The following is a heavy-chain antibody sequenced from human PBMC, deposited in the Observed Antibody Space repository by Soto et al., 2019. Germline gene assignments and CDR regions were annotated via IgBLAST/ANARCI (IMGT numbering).Heavy chain of an antibody. J-gene: IGHJ6*02. Sequence: QPGGSLRLSCAASGFTFSSYAMSWVRQAPGKGLEWVSAISGSGGSTYYADSVKGRFTISRDNSKNTLYLQMNSLRAEDTAVYYCAKDNPATFDWLLGRDYYYYGMDVWGQGTTVTVSS. D-gene: IGHD3-9*01. CDR3: AKDNPATFDWLLGRDYYYYGMDV. V-gene: IGHV3-23*01. CDR2: ISGSGGST. CDR1: GFTFSSYA.